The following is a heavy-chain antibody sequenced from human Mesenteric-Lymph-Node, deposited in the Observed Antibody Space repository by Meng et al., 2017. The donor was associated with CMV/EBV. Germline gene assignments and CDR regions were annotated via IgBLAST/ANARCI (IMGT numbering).Heavy chain of an antibody. CDR3: ATSSSHGYYYYGMDV. D-gene: IGHD5-18*01. J-gene: IGHJ6*02. V-gene: IGHV3-53*01. CDR1: GFTFSSYW. CDR2: IHSDGTT. Sequence: GESLKISCAACGFTFSSYWMTWVRQAPGKGPQWVSVIHSDGTTYYTDSVKGRFTSSRDNSKNTLYLQMNSLRVDDTAVYYCATSSSHGYYYYGMDVWGQGTTVTVSS.